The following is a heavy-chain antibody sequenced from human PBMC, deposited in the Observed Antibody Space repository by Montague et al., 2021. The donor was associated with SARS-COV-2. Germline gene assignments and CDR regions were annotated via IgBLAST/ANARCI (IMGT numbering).Heavy chain of an antibody. Sequence: SETLSLTCNVSGGSITDRGYYWAWIRQSPGRGLEWLGALYYNGKTYYNPSLKSRITISADTSRNPFSLNLNSVTAADTAVYTCARPMVRALPVDHWGQGTLVAVSS. D-gene: IGHD3-10*01. CDR3: ARPMVRALPVDH. CDR2: LYYNGKT. CDR1: GGSITDRGYY. J-gene: IGHJ4*02. V-gene: IGHV4-39*01.